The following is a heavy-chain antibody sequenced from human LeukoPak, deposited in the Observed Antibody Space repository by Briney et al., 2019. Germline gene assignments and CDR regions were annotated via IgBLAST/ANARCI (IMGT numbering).Heavy chain of an antibody. Sequence: GGSLRLSCATSGFIFSTYALSWVRQAPGKGLEWASSISGSGGSTYHADSVKGRSTISRDSSKNTLYLQMNSLRAEDTAIYYCARVIRAAPGKGYFDYWGQGTLVTVSS. CDR1: GFIFSTYA. J-gene: IGHJ4*02. V-gene: IGHV3-23*01. CDR2: ISGSGGST. D-gene: IGHD6-13*01. CDR3: ARVIRAAPGKGYFDY.